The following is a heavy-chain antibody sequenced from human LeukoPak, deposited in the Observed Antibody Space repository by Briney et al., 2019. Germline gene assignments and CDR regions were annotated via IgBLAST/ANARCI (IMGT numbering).Heavy chain of an antibody. CDR2: IYYSGST. CDR1: GXSISSSSYY. V-gene: IGHV4-39*01. Sequence: TSETLSLTCTVSGXSISSSSYYWGWIRQPPGKGLEWIASIYYSGSTYYNPSLKSRVTISVDTSKNQFSLKLSSVTAADTAVYYCARHMYSVGSCYYFDYWGQGTLVTVSS. CDR3: ARHMYSVGSCYYFDY. D-gene: IGHD2-15*01. J-gene: IGHJ4*02.